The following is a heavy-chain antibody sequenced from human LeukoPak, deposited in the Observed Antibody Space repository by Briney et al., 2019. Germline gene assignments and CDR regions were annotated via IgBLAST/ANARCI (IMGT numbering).Heavy chain of an antibody. J-gene: IGHJ6*03. V-gene: IGHV3-21*01. CDR2: ISGSSSYI. D-gene: IGHD1-26*01. CDR1: GFTFSSYS. Sequence: PGGSLRLSCAASGFTFSSYSMNWVRLAPGKGLEWASSISGSSSYIYYADSVKGRFTISRDNANNSLYLQMNSLRAEDTAVYYCARVHSGSYQYYYYYYMDVRGKGTTVTVSS. CDR3: ARVHSGSYQYYYYYYMDV.